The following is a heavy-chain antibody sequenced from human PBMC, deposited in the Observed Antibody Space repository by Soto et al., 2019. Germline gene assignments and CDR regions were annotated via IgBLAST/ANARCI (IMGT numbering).Heavy chain of an antibody. CDR1: GFTFSSYS. J-gene: IGHJ4*02. D-gene: IGHD2-2*01. V-gene: IGHV3-48*02. Sequence: EVQLVESGGGLVQPGGSLRLSCAASGFTFSSYSMNWVRQAPGKGLEWVSYINSGSDTIYYADSVKGRFTISRDNAKNSLYLQMNSLRDEDTAVYYCARDILRYCSGTTCYSYYFDYWGQGTLVTLSS. CDR3: ARDILRYCSGTTCYSYYFDY. CDR2: INSGSDTI.